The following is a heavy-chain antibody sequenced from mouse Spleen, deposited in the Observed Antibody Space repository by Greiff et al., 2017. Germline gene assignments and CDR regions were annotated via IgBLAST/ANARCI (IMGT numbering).Heavy chain of an antibody. CDR2: ISNSGGST. V-gene: IGHV5-12-1*01. D-gene: IGHD2-3*01. J-gene: IGHJ3*01. CDR3: ARTLDGYYRD. CDR1: GFTFSSYY. Sequence: EVQLVESGGGLVKLGGSLKLSCAASGFTFSSYYMSWVRQTPEKRLEWVATISNSGGSTYYPDSVKDRFTISRDNAKNTLYLQMSSLNSEDTAVYYCARTLDGYYRDWGQGTLVTVSA.